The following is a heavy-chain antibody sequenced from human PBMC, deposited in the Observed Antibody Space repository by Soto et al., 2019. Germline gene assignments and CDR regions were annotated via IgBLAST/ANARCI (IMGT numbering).Heavy chain of an antibody. CDR2: INPNSGGT. Sequence: SVKVSCKASGYTFTGYYMHWVRQASGQGLEWMGWINPNSGGTNYAQKFQGRVTMTRDTSISTAYMELSRLRSDDTAVYYCAREGYPSSDYYGMDVWGQGTTVTVSS. D-gene: IGHD5-12*01. CDR3: AREGYPSSDYYGMDV. CDR1: GYTFTGYY. J-gene: IGHJ6*02. V-gene: IGHV1-2*02.